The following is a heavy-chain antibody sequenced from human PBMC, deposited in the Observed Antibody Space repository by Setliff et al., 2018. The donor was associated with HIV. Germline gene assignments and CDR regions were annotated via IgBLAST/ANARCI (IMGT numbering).Heavy chain of an antibody. J-gene: IGHJ3*02. V-gene: IGHV1-2*02. CDR3: ARDYLHVFDI. CDR2: INPNSGGT. CDR1: GYTFTGYY. Sequence: GASVKVSCKASGYTFTGYYVHWVRQAPGLGLEWMGWINPNSGGTNYAQNFQGRVTVTRDTSINTAYVELNSLKSDDTAVYYCARDYLHVFDIWGQGTMVTVSS.